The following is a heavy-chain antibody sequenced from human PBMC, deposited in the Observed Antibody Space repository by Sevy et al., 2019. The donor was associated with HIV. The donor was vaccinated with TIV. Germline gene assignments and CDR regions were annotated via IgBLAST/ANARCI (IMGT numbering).Heavy chain of an antibody. CDR1: GFTFSSYA. J-gene: IGHJ1*01. CDR3: AKDRREYQLLYAYFQH. CDR2: ISGSGGIT. V-gene: IGHV3-23*01. Sequence: GGSLRLSCAASGFTFSSYAMSWVRQVPGRGLEWVSAISGSGGITYYADSVKGRFTISRDNSKNTLYLLMNSLRAEDTAVYYCAKDRREYQLLYAYFQHWGQGTLVTVSS. D-gene: IGHD2-2*02.